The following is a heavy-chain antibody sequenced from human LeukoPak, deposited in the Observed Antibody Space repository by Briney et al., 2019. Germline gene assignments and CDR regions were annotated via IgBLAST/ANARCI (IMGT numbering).Heavy chain of an antibody. Sequence: GGSLRLSCAASGFSFSSYWMSWVRQAPGKGLEWVANIKRDGSEEYYVDSVKGRFTISRDNAKNSLYLQMNSLRAEDTAVYYCARDPVRRYDYWGQGTLVTVSS. CDR1: GFSFSSYW. CDR3: ARDPVRRYDY. J-gene: IGHJ4*02. V-gene: IGHV3-7*01. D-gene: IGHD1-1*01. CDR2: IKRDGSEE.